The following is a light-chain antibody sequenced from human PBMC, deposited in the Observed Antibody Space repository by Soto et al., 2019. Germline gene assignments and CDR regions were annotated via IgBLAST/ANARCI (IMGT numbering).Light chain of an antibody. CDR3: SSYTTSNTRQIV. CDR1: SIDVCGYNY. CDR2: DVS. Sequence: QSVLTQPASVSGSPGQSITISCTGTSIDVCGYNYVSWYQQHPGKAPKFMIYDVSNRPSGVSNRFSGSKSGNTASLTISGLQAEDEADYYCSSYTTSNTRQIVFGTGTRSPS. J-gene: IGLJ1*01. V-gene: IGLV2-14*01.